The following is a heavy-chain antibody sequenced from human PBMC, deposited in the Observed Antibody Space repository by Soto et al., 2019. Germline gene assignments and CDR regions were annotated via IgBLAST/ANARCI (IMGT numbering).Heavy chain of an antibody. V-gene: IGHV1-18*01. CDR2: ISAYNGNT. Sequence: GASVKVSCKASGYTFTSYGISWVRQAPGQGLEWMGWISAYNGNTNYAQKLQGRVTMTTDTSTGTAYMELRSLRSEDTAVHYSARPLRYFHSAGWGLDYWGQGTLVTVSS. D-gene: IGHD3-9*01. CDR3: ARPLRYFHSAGWGLDY. CDR1: GYTFTSYG. J-gene: IGHJ4*02.